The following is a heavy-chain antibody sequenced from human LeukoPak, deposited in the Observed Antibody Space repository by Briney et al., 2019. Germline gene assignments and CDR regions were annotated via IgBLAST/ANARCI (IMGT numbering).Heavy chain of an antibody. Sequence: ASVKVSCKASGYTFTSYGISWVRQAPGQGLEWMGWISAYNGNTNYAQKFQGRVTMTRDTSISTAYMELSRLRSDDTAVYYCAREPKLYGDYDVVLDYWGQGTLVTVSS. CDR3: AREPKLYGDYDVVLDY. J-gene: IGHJ4*02. CDR2: ISAYNGNT. D-gene: IGHD4-17*01. V-gene: IGHV1-18*01. CDR1: GYTFTSYG.